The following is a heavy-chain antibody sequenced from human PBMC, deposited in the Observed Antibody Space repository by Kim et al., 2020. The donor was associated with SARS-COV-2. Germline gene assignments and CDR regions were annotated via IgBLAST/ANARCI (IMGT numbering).Heavy chain of an antibody. V-gene: IGHV3-30*01. CDR3: ARGEGGLWYYYGSGSSDY. Sequence: KGRFTITRDNAKNKLYLQRNRLRAEDTAVYYCARGEGGLWYYYGSGSSDYWGQGTLVTVSS. J-gene: IGHJ4*02. D-gene: IGHD3-10*01.